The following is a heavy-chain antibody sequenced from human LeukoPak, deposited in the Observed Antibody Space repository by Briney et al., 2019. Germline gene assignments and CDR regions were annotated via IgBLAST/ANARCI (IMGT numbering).Heavy chain of an antibody. V-gene: IGHV4-34*01. CDR2: IYHSGST. CDR3: ATPVRDPYMDG. CDR1: GGSFSGYY. J-gene: IGHJ6*03. Sequence: KASETLSLTCAVYGGSFSGYYWSWIRQPPGKGLEWIGEIYHSGSTNYNPSLKSRVTISVDTSKNQFSLKLSSVTAADTAVYYCATPVRDPYMDGWGKGTTVTVSS.